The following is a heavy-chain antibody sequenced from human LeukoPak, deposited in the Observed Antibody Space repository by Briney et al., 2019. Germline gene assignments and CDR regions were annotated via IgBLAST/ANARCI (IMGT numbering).Heavy chain of an antibody. CDR3: ANGIWVTTMDY. D-gene: IGHD4-17*01. Sequence: GGSLRLSCAASGFTFSSYGMSWVRQAPGKGLDWVSAISGSGGSTYYADSVKGRFTISRDNSKNTLYLQMNSLRAADTAVYYCANGIWVTTMDYWGQGTLVTVSS. V-gene: IGHV3-23*01. CDR1: GFTFSSYG. J-gene: IGHJ4*02. CDR2: ISGSGGST.